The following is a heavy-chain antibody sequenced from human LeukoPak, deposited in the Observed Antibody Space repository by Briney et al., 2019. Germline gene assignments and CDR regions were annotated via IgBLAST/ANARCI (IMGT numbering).Heavy chain of an antibody. J-gene: IGHJ4*02. CDR3: ARHYLNNRPWAALDC. D-gene: IGHD2-15*01. V-gene: IGHV4-39*01. CDR1: GGSISTNNYF. CDR2: FYYNGNT. Sequence: SETLSLTCAVSGGSISTNNYFWAWIRQPPGKGLEGIGNFYYNGNTYYNPSLRSRITISVDTSKSQFSLKLSSVTAADTAVYYRARHYLNNRPWAALDCWGQGTLVTVSS.